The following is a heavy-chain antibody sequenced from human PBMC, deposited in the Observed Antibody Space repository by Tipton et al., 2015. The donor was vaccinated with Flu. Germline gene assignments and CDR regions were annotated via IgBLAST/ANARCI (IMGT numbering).Heavy chain of an antibody. CDR2: ISWNSGRI. J-gene: IGHJ4*02. CDR3: AKDKAGSGYDYPFDS. Sequence: SLRLSCAASGFTFDDYGMHWVRQPPGKGLEWVSGISWNSGRITYADFVKCRFTISRDNAKNSLYLQINRLRTEDTAFYFCAKDKAGSGYDYPFDSWGQGTLVTVSS. D-gene: IGHD5-12*01. CDR1: GFTFDDYG. V-gene: IGHV3-9*01.